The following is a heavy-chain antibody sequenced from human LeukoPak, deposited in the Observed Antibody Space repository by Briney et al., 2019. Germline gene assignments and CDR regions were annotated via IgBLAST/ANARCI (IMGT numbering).Heavy chain of an antibody. CDR3: ARESQWIQLWFYLGY. CDR2: ISSSSYI. D-gene: IGHD5-18*01. CDR1: GSTFSSYS. Sequence: PGGSLRLSCAASGSTFSSYSINWVRQAPGKGLEWVSSISSSSYIYYADSVKGRFTISRDNAKNSVYLQMNSLRAEDTAVYYCARESQWIQLWFYLGYWGQGTLVTVSS. J-gene: IGHJ4*02. V-gene: IGHV3-21*06.